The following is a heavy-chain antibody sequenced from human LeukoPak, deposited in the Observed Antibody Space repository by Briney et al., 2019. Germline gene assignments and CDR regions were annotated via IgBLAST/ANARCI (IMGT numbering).Heavy chain of an antibody. CDR3: ATGGRSGWYFDY. J-gene: IGHJ4*02. Sequence: ASVKLSCKVSGYTLTELSMHWGRQAPGKGLGGMGGFDPEDVETIYAHKFQGRVTMTEDTSTDTAYMELSSLRSEDTAVYYCATGGRSGWYFDYWGQGTLVTVSS. D-gene: IGHD6-19*01. CDR1: GYTLTELS. CDR2: FDPEDVET. V-gene: IGHV1-24*01.